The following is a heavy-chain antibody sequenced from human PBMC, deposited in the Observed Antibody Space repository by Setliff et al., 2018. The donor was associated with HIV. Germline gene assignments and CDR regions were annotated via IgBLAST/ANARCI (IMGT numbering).Heavy chain of an antibody. Sequence: SSETLSLTCTVSGGSVHSGSYYWSWVRQPPGKGLEWIGYIYYSGTTYYNPSLKSRVTMSIDTSGNQFSLKVRSVTAADTAVYYCARDPPGYGDANDYWGQGTLVTVSS. J-gene: IGHJ4*02. CDR3: ARDPPGYGDANDY. CDR1: GGSVHSGSYY. V-gene: IGHV4-61*01. CDR2: IYYSGTT. D-gene: IGHD4-17*01.